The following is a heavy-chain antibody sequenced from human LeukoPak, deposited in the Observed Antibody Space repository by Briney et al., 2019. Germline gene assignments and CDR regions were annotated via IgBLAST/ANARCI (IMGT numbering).Heavy chain of an antibody. CDR2: ISGRGEAI. V-gene: IGHV3-48*01. J-gene: IGHJ5*02. Sequence: GGSLRLSCAASGFTFSSYSMNWVRQAPGKGLEWISYISGRGEAIFYADSVQGRFTISRDNAKNSIYLQMNGLTAEDTAVYYCARGRITMVRGVNWFDPWGQGTLVTVSS. CDR1: GFTFSSYS. D-gene: IGHD3-10*01. CDR3: ARGRITMVRGVNWFDP.